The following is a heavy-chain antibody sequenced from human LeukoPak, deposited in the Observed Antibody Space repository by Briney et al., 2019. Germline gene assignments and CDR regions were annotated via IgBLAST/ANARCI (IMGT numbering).Heavy chain of an antibody. CDR2: ILPLLGTA. Sequence: SVKVSCKASGGTFSSYAIGWVRQAPGQGLEWMGGILPLLGTANYAQSFKGRVTNTADKSTSTAYMELSRLRSDDTAVYYCARVAVGAAYYFDYWGQGTLVTVSS. V-gene: IGHV1-69*10. J-gene: IGHJ4*02. CDR1: GGTFSSYA. CDR3: ARVAVGAAYYFDY. D-gene: IGHD1-26*01.